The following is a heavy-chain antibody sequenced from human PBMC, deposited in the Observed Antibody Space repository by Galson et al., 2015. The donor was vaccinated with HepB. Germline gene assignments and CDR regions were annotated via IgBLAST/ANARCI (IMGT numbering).Heavy chain of an antibody. CDR2: ISSSSSTI. J-gene: IGHJ4*02. CDR1: GFTFSSYS. Sequence: SLRPSCAASGFTFSSYSMNWVRQAPGKGLEWVSYISSSSSTIYYADSVKGRFTISRDNAKNSLYLQMNSLRAEDTAVYYCARQIYDSSGYYYSFDYWGQGTLVTVSS. V-gene: IGHV3-48*01. D-gene: IGHD3-22*01. CDR3: ARQIYDSSGYYYSFDY.